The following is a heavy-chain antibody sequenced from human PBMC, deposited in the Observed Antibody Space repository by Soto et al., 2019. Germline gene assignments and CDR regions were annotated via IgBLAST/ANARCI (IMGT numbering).Heavy chain of an antibody. CDR2: TSDDGSKR. V-gene: IGHV3-30*18. Sequence: QVQLVESGGGAVLAGMSLRLSCAGSGFTFSDYAMYWVRQAPGKGLEWVAVTSDDGSKRYYADSVKGRFTITRDNSKSALYLHMTSLRREDTAVYYCAKGSPASSWLDWGQGTLVA. J-gene: IGHJ4*02. D-gene: IGHD6-13*01. CDR3: AKGSPASSWLD. CDR1: GFTFSDYA.